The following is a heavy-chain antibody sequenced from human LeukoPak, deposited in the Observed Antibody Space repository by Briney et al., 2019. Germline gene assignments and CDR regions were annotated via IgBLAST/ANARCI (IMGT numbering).Heavy chain of an antibody. J-gene: IGHJ4*02. CDR2: INPYNGNT. CDR1: GYTFNSYG. CDR3: ARGDSSSHGDY. Sequence: ASVKVSCKTSGYTFNSYGISWVRQAPGQGLAWMGWINPYNGNTNYAQSLQGRVTMTTDTSTSTAYMELRSLRSDDTAVYYCARGDSSSHGDYWGQGTLVTVSS. D-gene: IGHD6-6*01. V-gene: IGHV1-18*01.